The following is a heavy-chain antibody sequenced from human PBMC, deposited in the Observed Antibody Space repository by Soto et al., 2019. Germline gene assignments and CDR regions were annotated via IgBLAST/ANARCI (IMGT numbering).Heavy chain of an antibody. D-gene: IGHD3-9*01. Sequence: TSETLSLTCSVSGDSIDSDKDYWGWIRQPPGKGLEWIGSIYYRGNTNYNPSLKSRVTISVDTSKNQFSLKLSSVTAADTAVYYCARLKIPTTYYDILTGYCGVGAFDYYYYYMDVWGKGTTVTVSS. CDR1: GDSIDSDKDY. CDR3: ARLKIPTTYYDILTGYCGVGAFDYYYYYMDV. V-gene: IGHV4-39*07. CDR2: IYYRGNT. J-gene: IGHJ6*03.